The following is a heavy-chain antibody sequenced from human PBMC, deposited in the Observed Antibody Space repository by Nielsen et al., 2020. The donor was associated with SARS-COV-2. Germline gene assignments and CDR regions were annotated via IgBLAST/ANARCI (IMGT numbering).Heavy chain of an antibody. D-gene: IGHD5-18*01. CDR2: ISAYNGNT. V-gene: IGHV1-18*03. CDR1: GYTFTSYG. CDR3: ATAEVDTAMVDYYYGMDV. J-gene: IGHJ6*02. Sequence: ASVKVSCKASGYTFTSYGISWVRQAPGQGLEWMGWISAYNGNTNYAQKLQGRVTMTTDTSTSTAYMELRSLRSDDMAVYYCATAEVDTAMVDYYYGMDVWGQGTMVTVSS.